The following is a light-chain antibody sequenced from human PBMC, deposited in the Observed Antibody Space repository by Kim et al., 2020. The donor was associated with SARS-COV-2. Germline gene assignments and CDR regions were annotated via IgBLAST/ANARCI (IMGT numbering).Light chain of an antibody. V-gene: IGLV1-44*01. CDR3: VAWDDSLKGPV. CDR2: NNN. Sequence: GQRVTISCSGSSSNIGSKTVSWYQHLPGTAPKLLIYNNNQRPSGVPDRFSDSKSGTSASLAISGLQFEDEAEYYCVAWDDSLKGPVFGGGTQLTVL. J-gene: IGLJ3*02. CDR1: SSNIGSKT.